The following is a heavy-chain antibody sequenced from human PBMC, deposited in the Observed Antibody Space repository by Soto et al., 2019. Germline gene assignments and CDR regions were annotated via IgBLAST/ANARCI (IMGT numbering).Heavy chain of an antibody. CDR3: ARGLVVVAATRGRYWFDP. D-gene: IGHD2-15*01. CDR2: IYYSGST. J-gene: IGHJ5*02. V-gene: IGHV4-31*03. Sequence: LSLTCTVSGGSISSGGYYWSWIRQHPGKGLEWIGYIYYSGSTYYNPSLKSRVTISVDTSKNQFSLKLSSVTAADTAVYYCARGLVVVAATRGRYWFDPWGQGTLVTV. CDR1: GGSISSGGYY.